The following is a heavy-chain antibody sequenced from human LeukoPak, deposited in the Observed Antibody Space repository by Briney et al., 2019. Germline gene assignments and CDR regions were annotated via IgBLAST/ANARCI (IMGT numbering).Heavy chain of an antibody. V-gene: IGHV3-23*01. CDR1: GFTFSNYA. J-gene: IGHJ4*02. CDR3: AKGPTYNILTGYSKSHFFDY. CDR2: ISGSGGST. Sequence: PGGSLRLSCAASGFTFSNYAMSWVRQAPGKGLEWVSDISGSGGSTYYVDSVKGRFTISRDNSKNTLFLQMNSLRAEDTAVYYCAKGPTYNILTGYSKSHFFDYWGQGTLVTVSS. D-gene: IGHD3-9*01.